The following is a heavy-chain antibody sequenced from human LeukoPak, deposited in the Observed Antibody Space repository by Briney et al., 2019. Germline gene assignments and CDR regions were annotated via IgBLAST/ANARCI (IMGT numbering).Heavy chain of an antibody. CDR3: ARGFVVVPAAIVPRGYSGYAHDY. D-gene: IGHD2-2*01. CDR2: INHSGST. J-gene: IGHJ4*02. Sequence: SETLSLTCTVSGGSISSSSYYWSWIRQPPGKGLEWIGEINHSGSTNYNPSLKSRVTISVDTSKNQFSLKLSSVTAADTAVYYCARGFVVVPAAIVPRGYSGYAHDYWGQGTLVTVSS. CDR1: GGSISSSSYY. V-gene: IGHV4-39*07.